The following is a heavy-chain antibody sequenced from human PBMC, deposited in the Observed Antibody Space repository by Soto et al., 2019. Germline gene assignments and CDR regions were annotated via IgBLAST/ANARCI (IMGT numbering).Heavy chain of an antibody. J-gene: IGHJ3*02. CDR3: ARGNSGAFDI. D-gene: IGHD6-19*01. CDR1: GYTLTTYS. Sequence: ASSKVSCKSSGYTLTTYSMHWARQAPGQRLEWMGWMNPLNGDTKYSQRFQGRLTIIRDTSASTAYMELSSLRSEDTAIYYCARGNSGAFDIWGQGTMVTVSS. CDR2: MNPLNGDT. V-gene: IGHV1-3*01.